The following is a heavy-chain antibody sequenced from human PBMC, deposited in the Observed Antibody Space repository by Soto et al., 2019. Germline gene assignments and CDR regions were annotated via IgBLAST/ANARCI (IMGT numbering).Heavy chain of an antibody. V-gene: IGHV3-15*01. CDR1: GFTFSNAG. Sequence: GGSLRLSCAASGFTFSNAGMRWVRQAPGKGLEWVGRIKSKTDGGTTDYAANAKGRFTISSDDSKNTLNLKMKSMKTEDKDVFYCTTLTVEYSTAPELRYIYYGMDVWGQGTTVTVSS. CDR3: TTLTVEYSTAPELRYIYYGMDV. J-gene: IGHJ6*02. CDR2: IKSKTDGGTT. D-gene: IGHD2-8*02.